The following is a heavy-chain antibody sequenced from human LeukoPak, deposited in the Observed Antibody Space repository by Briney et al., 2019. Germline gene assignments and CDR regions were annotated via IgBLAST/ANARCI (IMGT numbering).Heavy chain of an antibody. V-gene: IGHV1-8*01. CDR1: GYTFTTYD. D-gene: IGHD3-22*01. CDR3: ARGLGDYYDTSGYYYAVPAH. CDR2: MNPNSGDT. Sequence: ASVKVSCKASGYTFTTYDITWVRQATGQGLEWMGWMNPNSGDTTYAQKFQGRVAMTRDTSISTAYMELSSLRSEDTAVYYCARGLGDYYDTSGYYYAVPAHWGQGTLVTVSS. J-gene: IGHJ4*02.